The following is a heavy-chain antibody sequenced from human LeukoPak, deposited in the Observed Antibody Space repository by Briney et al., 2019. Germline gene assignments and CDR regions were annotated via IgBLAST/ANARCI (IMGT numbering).Heavy chain of an antibody. CDR2: IYSGGST. CDR3: ARYHTALNY. CDR1: GFTVSSDY. Sequence: GGSLRLSCAASGFTVSSDYMTWVRQAPGKGLEWVSVIYSGGSTYYADSVKGRFTISRDNSKNTVYLQLNNLRVEDTAVYYCARYHTALNYWGQGTLGTASS. D-gene: IGHD5-18*01. J-gene: IGHJ4*02. V-gene: IGHV3-53*01.